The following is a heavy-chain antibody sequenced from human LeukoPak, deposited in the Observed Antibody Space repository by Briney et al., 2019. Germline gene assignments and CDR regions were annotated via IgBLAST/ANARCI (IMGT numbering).Heavy chain of an antibody. CDR1: GYSISSGYY. CDR2: IYRSGST. V-gene: IGHV4-38-2*01. J-gene: IGHJ3*02. Sequence: PSETLSLTCAVSGYSISSGYYWGWIRQPPGRGLEFIASIYRSGSTYHNPSLKSRVTISLDMSRNQFSLKPDSLTAADTAVYFCVTQVVPAAIPDAFDIWGQGTVVTVFS. D-gene: IGHD2-2*01. CDR3: VTQVVPAAIPDAFDI.